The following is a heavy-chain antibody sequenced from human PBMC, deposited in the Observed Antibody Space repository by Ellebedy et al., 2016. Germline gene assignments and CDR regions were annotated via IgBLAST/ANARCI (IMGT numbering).Heavy chain of an antibody. Sequence: SETLSLTCALYGGSFSGYYWSWIRQPPGKGLEWIGEINHSGSTNYNPSLKSRVTISVDTSKNQFSLKLSSVTAADTAVYYCARGLMITFGGVIVPWGQGTLVTVSS. CDR1: GGSFSGYY. D-gene: IGHD3-16*02. V-gene: IGHV4-34*01. CDR2: INHSGST. CDR3: ARGLMITFGGVIVP. J-gene: IGHJ5*02.